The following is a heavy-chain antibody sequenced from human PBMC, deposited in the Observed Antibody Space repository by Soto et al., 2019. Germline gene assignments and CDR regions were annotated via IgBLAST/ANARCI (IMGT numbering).Heavy chain of an antibody. CDR2: TYYNGNA. J-gene: IGHJ4*02. V-gene: IGHV4-39*01. Sequence: QLQLQESGPGLVKPSETLSLTCTVSGASIDRSNYYWDWIRQPPGKGLEWIGTTYYNGNAYYNPPLKSRVTMSVDTSKNQFSLKLISVTAADTAVYYCARHFVAVVIKGWGYWGQGTLVTVSS. D-gene: IGHD3-22*01. CDR1: GASIDRSNYY. CDR3: ARHFVAVVIKGWGY.